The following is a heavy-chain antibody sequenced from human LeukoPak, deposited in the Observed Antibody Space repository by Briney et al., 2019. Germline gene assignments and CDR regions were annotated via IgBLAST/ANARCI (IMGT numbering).Heavy chain of an antibody. D-gene: IGHD3-10*01. V-gene: IGHV3-21*01. CDR1: GFTFSSYS. J-gene: IGHJ4*02. Sequence: GSLRLSCAASGFTFSSYSMNWVRQAPGKGLEWVSSISSSSSYIYYADSVKGRFTISRDNAKNSLYLQMNSLRAEDTAVYYCARDSGSGSYLDYWGQGTLVTVSS. CDR2: ISSSSSYI. CDR3: ARDSGSGSYLDY.